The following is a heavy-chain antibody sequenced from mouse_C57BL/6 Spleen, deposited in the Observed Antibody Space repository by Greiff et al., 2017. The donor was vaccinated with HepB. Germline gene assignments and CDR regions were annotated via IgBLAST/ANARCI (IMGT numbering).Heavy chain of an antibody. CDR2: IRSKSNNYAT. CDR1: GFSFNTYA. J-gene: IGHJ2*01. D-gene: IGHD2-5*01. Sequence: EVQLVESGGGLVQPKGSLKLSCAASGFSFNTYAMNWVRQAPGKGLEWVARIRSKSNNYATYYADSVKDRFTISRDDSESMLYLQMNNLKTEDTAMYYCLRHNYSNYFDYWGQGTTLTVSS. CDR3: LRHNYSNYFDY. V-gene: IGHV10-1*01.